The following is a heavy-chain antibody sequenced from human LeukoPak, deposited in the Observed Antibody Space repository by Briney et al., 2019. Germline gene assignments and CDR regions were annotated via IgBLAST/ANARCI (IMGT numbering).Heavy chain of an antibody. D-gene: IGHD1-26*01. CDR2: IRYDGSNK. CDR1: GFTFSSYG. J-gene: IGHJ3*02. V-gene: IGHV3-30*02. CDR3: AKDPSLYSGSYLPI. Sequence: GGSLRLSCAASGFTFSSYGMHRVRQAPGKGLEWVAFIRYDGSNKYYADSVKGRFTISRDNSKNTLYLQMNSLRAEDTAVYYCAKDPSLYSGSYLPIWGQGTMVTVSS.